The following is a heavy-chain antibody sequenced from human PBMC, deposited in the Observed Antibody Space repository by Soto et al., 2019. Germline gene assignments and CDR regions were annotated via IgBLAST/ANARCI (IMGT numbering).Heavy chain of an antibody. V-gene: IGHV5-51*01. J-gene: IGHJ3*02. CDR2: IYPGDSDT. Sequence: GESLKISCKGSGYSFTSYWIGWVRQMPGKGLEWMGIIYPGDSDTRYSPSFEGQVIISADTSISTAYLYWSSLKASDTAMYYCARQAFGDRHALDIWGPGTRVTVSS. CDR1: GYSFTSYW. D-gene: IGHD3-3*01. CDR3: ARQAFGDRHALDI.